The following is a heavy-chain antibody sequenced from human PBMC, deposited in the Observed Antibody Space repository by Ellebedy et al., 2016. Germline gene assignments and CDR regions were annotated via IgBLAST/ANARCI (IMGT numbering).Heavy chain of an antibody. V-gene: IGHV4-30-4*01. D-gene: IGHD3-3*01. CDR1: GGSINSGDYY. CDR2: IYYSGTT. J-gene: IGHJ4*02. CDR3: ARDTDFWSDSSYFDY. Sequence: SETLSLTXSVSGGSINSGDYYWSWIRQPPGQGLEWLGYIYYSGTTYYNTSLKSRITISVDTSKNQFSLRLSSVTAADTAVYFCARDTDFWSDSSYFDYWGQGILVTISS.